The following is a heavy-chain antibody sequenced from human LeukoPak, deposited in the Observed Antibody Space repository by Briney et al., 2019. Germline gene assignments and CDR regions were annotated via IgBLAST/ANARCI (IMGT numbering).Heavy chain of an antibody. CDR1: GFTFTDYY. V-gene: IGHV3-11*01. CDR3: ARMRRRHLHYYYMDL. CDR2: MGRYGPII. D-gene: IGHD1-1*01. Sequence: PGGSLRLSCAASGFTFTDYYMRWLRQATGKGVEWISYMGRYGPIIYYGDSVEGRFTISRDNAHDSLFLQMRSLRAEDTAVYYCARMRRRHLHYYYMDLWGKGTTVSLSS. J-gene: IGHJ6*03.